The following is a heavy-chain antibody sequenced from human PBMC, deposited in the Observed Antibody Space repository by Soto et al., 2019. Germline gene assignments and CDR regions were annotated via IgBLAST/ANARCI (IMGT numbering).Heavy chain of an antibody. J-gene: IGHJ6*02. CDR1: GYTFTSYY. CDR3: ARSLGSGDANTRYYYYYYGMDV. Sequence: ASVTVSCKASGYTFTSYYMHWVRQAPGQGLEWMGIINPSGGSTSYAQKFQGRVTMTRDTSTSTVYMELSSLRSEDTAVYYCARSLGSGDANTRYYYYYYGMDVWGQGTTVTVSS. V-gene: IGHV1-46*01. CDR2: INPSGGST. D-gene: IGHD4-17*01.